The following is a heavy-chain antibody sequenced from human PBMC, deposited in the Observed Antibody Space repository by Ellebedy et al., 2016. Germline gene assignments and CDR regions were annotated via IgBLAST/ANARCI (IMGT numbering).Heavy chain of an antibody. D-gene: IGHD2-8*01. CDR2: IVNSGRET. Sequence: GESLKISXAASGFTFSIAGMTWVRQAPGKGLEWVATIVNSGRETYYPESLKGRLTISRDNAMNSVYLQMDSLTVEDTAVYYCTRDGSEWSRDYWGQGTLVTVSS. CDR1: GFTFSIAG. V-gene: IGHV3-21*06. CDR3: TRDGSEWSRDY. J-gene: IGHJ4*02.